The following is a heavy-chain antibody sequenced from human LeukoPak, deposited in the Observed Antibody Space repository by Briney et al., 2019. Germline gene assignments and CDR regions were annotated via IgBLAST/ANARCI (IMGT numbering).Heavy chain of an antibody. CDR3: AKDAWRSSGYFLFDY. Sequence: GGSLRLSCAASGFTFSSYTMNWVRQAPGKGLEWVAFIRYDGSNKYYADSVKGRFTISRDNSKNTLYLQMNSLRAEDTAVYYCAKDAWRSSGYFLFDYWGQGTLVTVSS. CDR1: GFTFSSYT. CDR2: IRYDGSNK. V-gene: IGHV3-30*02. D-gene: IGHD3-22*01. J-gene: IGHJ4*02.